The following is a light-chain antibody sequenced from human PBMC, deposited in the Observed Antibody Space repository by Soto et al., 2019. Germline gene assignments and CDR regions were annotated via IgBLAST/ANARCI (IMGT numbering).Light chain of an antibody. CDR2: DAS. J-gene: IGKJ1*01. CDR3: QQYNSYSGT. V-gene: IGKV1-5*01. CDR1: QSISSW. Sequence: GDRVTITCRASQSISSWLAWYQQKPGKAPKLLIYDASSLESGVPSRLSGSGSGTEFTLTISSLQTDDFATYYCQQYNSYSGTFGQGTKVDIK.